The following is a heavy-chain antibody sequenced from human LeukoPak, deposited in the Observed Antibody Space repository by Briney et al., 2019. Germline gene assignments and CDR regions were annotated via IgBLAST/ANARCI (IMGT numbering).Heavy chain of an antibody. CDR2: ISGSGGST. J-gene: IGHJ4*02. V-gene: IGHV3-23*01. CDR1: GFTFSSYG. CDR3: AKDGSGYDYRAYYFDY. D-gene: IGHD5-12*01. Sequence: GTLRLSCAASGFTFSSYGMSWVRQAPGKGLEWVSAISGSGGSTYYADSVKGRFTISRDNSKNTLYLQMDSLSPEDTAVYYCAKDGSGYDYRAYYFDYWGQGTLVTVSS.